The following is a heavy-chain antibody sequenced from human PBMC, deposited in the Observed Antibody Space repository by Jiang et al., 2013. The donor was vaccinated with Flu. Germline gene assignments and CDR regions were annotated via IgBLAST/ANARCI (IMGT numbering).Heavy chain of an antibody. D-gene: IGHD3-3*01. CDR3: ARSEYYDFWSGFHSTRFHASANNWFDP. V-gene: IGHV4-30-4*01. CDR2: IYYSGST. Sequence: LEWIGRIYYSGSTYYNPSLKSRVTISVDTSKNQFSLKLSSVTAADTAVYYCARSEYYDFWSGFHSTRFHASANNWFDPWGQGTLVTVSS. J-gene: IGHJ5*02.